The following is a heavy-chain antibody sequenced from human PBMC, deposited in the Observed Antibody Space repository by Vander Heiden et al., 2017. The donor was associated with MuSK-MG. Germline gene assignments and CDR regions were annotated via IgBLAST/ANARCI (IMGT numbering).Heavy chain of an antibody. CDR2: IDPSDSYT. Sequence: EVQLVQSGAEVKKPGESLRISCTGSGYSFTSYWLSWVRQMPGNGREWMGRIDPSDSYTNYSPSFQGHVTISADKSISTAYLQWSSLKASDTAMYYCARQGRLYSSSGYWGQGTLVTVSS. J-gene: IGHJ4*02. V-gene: IGHV5-10-1*03. D-gene: IGHD6-6*01. CDR1: GYSFTSYW. CDR3: ARQGRLYSSSGY.